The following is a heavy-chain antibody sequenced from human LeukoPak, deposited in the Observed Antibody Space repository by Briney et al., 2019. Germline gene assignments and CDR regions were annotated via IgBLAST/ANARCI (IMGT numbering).Heavy chain of an antibody. D-gene: IGHD2/OR15-2a*01. CDR1: GHTLTELF. Sequence: ASVKVSCKVSGHTLTELFMHWVRQAPGKGLEWMGGFDPEDGETIYAQKFQGRVAMTKDTSTHTGYMELSSLRSDDTAVYYCTLQRISFLNYFDPWGQGTLVTVSS. J-gene: IGHJ5*02. CDR2: FDPEDGET. CDR3: TLQRISFLNYFDP. V-gene: IGHV1-24*01.